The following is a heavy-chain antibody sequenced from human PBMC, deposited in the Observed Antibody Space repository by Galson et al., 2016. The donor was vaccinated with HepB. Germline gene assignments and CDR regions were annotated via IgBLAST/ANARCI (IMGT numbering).Heavy chain of an antibody. Sequence: SLRLPCAASGFTFSSYAMSWVRQAPGKGLEWVSGISDSGSTSYHTDSVKGRFTISRDSSKNTLYLQMNSLRAEDTAVYYCAKDRGLHHWFFDLWGQGTMVTVSS. CDR2: ISDSGSTS. V-gene: IGHV3-23*01. D-gene: IGHD3-9*01. J-gene: IGHJ3*01. CDR1: GFTFSSYA. CDR3: AKDRGLHHWFFDL.